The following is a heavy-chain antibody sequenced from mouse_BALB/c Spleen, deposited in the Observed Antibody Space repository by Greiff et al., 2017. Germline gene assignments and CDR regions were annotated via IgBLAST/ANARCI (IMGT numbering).Heavy chain of an antibody. J-gene: IGHJ3*01. CDR1: GYTFTSYW. D-gene: IGHD4-1*01. V-gene: IGHV1S81*02. Sequence: VQLQQPGAELVKPGASVKLSCKASGYTFTSYWMHWVKQRPGQGLEWIGEINPSNGRTNYNEKFKSKATLTVDKSSSTAYMQLSSLTSEDSAVYYCARDTNWGFAYWGQGTLVTVSA. CDR3: ARDTNWGFAY. CDR2: INPSNGRT.